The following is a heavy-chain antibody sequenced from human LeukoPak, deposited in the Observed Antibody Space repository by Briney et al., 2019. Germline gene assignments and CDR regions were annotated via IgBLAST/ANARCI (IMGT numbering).Heavy chain of an antibody. CDR2: ISSSSSYT. D-gene: IGHD2-2*01. CDR3: ARDLSTSSNWFDP. CDR1: GFTFSDYY. Sequence: GGSLRLSCAASGFTFSDYYMSWIRQAPGKGLEWVSYISSSSSYTNYADSVKGRFTISRDNAKNSLYLQMNNLRAEDTAVYCCARDLSTSSNWFDPWGQGTLVTVSS. J-gene: IGHJ5*02. V-gene: IGHV3-11*06.